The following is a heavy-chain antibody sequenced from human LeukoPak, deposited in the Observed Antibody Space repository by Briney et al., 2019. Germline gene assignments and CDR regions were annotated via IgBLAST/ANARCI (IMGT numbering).Heavy chain of an antibody. V-gene: IGHV4-30-2*01. CDR2: IYHSGST. D-gene: IGHD4-17*01. CDR1: GGSISSGGYS. Sequence: SETLSLTCAVSGGSISSGGYSWGWIRQPPGKGLEWIGYIYHSGSTYYNPTLKSRVTISVDTSKNQFSLKLSSVTAADTAVYYCASSGDYADIWGQGTIVTVSS. J-gene: IGHJ3*02. CDR3: ASSGDYADI.